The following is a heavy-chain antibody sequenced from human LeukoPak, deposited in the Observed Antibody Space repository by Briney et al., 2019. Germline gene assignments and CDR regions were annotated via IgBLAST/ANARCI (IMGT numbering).Heavy chain of an antibody. CDR1: GGSINSSSYY. D-gene: IGHD4-17*01. J-gene: IGHJ4*02. Sequence: SETLSLTCTVSGGSINSSSYYWGWIRQPPGKGLEWIGSIYYSGSTYYNPSLKSRVTISVDTSKNQFSLKLSSVTAADTAVYYCARGRRTTVRYYFDYWGQGTLVTISS. CDR2: IYYSGST. V-gene: IGHV4-39*07. CDR3: ARGRRTTVRYYFDY.